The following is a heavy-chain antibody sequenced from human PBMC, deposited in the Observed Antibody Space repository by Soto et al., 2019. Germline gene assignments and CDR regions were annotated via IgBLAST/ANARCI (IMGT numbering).Heavy chain of an antibody. CDR2: IWYDGSNK. CDR1: GVTFSSYA. CDR3: ARADSLGSHYYYGMDV. Sequence: QVQLVESGGGVVQPGRSLRLSCAASGVTFSSYAMHWVRQAPGKGREWVAVIWYDGSNKYYADSVKGRFTISRDNSKNALYLQMNSLRAEDTAVYYCARADSLGSHYYYGMDVWGQGTTVTVSS. J-gene: IGHJ6*02. D-gene: IGHD3-22*01. V-gene: IGHV3-33*01.